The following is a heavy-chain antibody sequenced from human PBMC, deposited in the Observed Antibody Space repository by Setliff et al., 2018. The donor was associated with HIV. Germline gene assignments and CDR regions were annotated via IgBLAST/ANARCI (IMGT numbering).Heavy chain of an antibody. CDR2: ISTSGST. Sequence: LSLTCTISGGSFGVYRWGWIRQPAGKGLEWIGRISTSGSTSYNPSLKSRVTISVDTSKNQFSLKLSSVTAADTAVYYCARGLSFYDPGGFDYWGQGTLVTSPQ. J-gene: IGHJ4*02. CDR1: GGSFGVYR. CDR3: ARGLSFYDPGGFDY. D-gene: IGHD3-22*01. V-gene: IGHV4-4*07.